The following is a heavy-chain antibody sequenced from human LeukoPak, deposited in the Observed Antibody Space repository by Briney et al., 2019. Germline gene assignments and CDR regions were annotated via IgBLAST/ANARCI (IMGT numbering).Heavy chain of an antibody. D-gene: IGHD6-13*01. CDR1: GYTFTGYY. CDR3: ARFSSWQQLVRGRLDY. CDR2: INPNSGGT. J-gene: IGHJ4*02. V-gene: IGHV1-2*02. Sequence: ASVKVSCKASGYTFTGYYMHWVRQAPGQGLEWMGWINPNSGGTNYAQKFQGRVTMTRDTSISTAYMELSRLRSDDTAVYYCARFSSWQQLVRGRLDYWGQGTLVTVSS.